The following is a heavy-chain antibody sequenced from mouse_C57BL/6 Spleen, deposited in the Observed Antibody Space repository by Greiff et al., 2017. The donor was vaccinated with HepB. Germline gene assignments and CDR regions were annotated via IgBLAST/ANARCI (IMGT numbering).Heavy chain of an antibody. Sequence: DVKLVESGGGLVKPGGSLKLSCAASGFTFSDYGMHWVRQAPEKGLEWVAYISSGSSTNYYADTVKGRFTLSRDNAKNTLFLQMTSLRSEDTAMYYCARTWLAYYFDYWGQGTTLTVSS. D-gene: IGHD3-3*01. CDR3: ARTWLAYYFDY. V-gene: IGHV5-17*01. J-gene: IGHJ2*01. CDR2: ISSGSSTN. CDR1: GFTFSDYG.